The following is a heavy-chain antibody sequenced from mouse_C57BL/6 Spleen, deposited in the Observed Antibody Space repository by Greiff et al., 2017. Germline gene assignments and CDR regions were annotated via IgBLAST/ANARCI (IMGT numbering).Heavy chain of an antibody. CDR1: GYAFSSSW. D-gene: IGHD2-5*01. CDR2: IYPGDGDT. Sequence: QVQLKVSGPELVKPGASVKISCKASGYAFSSSWMNWVKQRPGKGLEWIGRIYPGDGDTNYNGKFKGKATLTADNSSSTAYMQVSSLTSEDSAVYFGARSLYYSNDVPYDFDYWGQGTTRTVSS. CDR3: ARSLYYSNDVPYDFDY. V-gene: IGHV1-82*01. J-gene: IGHJ2*01.